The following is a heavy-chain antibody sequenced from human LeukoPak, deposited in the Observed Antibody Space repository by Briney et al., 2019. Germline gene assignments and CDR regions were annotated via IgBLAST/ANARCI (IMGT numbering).Heavy chain of an antibody. D-gene: IGHD3-10*01. CDR1: GYTFTGYY. Sequence: GASVKVSCKASGYTFTGYYMHWVRQAPGQGLAWMGWINPNSGGTNYAQKFQGRVTMTRDTSISTAYMELSRLRSDDTAVYYCARDPGFGEFWFDPWGQGTLVTVSS. V-gene: IGHV1-2*02. J-gene: IGHJ5*02. CDR2: INPNSGGT. CDR3: ARDPGFGEFWFDP.